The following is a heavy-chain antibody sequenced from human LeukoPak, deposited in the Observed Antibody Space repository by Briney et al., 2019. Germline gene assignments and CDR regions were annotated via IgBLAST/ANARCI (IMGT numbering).Heavy chain of an antibody. CDR2: ISGSGGST. Sequence: GGSRRLSCAASGFTFSSYAMHWVRQAPGKGLEWVSAISGSGGSTYYADSVKGRFTISRDNSKNTLYMQMNSLRAEDTAVYYCAKVIEWFGELFDPWGQGTLVTVSS. CDR3: AKVIEWFGELFDP. CDR1: GFTFSSYA. D-gene: IGHD3-10*01. V-gene: IGHV3-23*01. J-gene: IGHJ5*02.